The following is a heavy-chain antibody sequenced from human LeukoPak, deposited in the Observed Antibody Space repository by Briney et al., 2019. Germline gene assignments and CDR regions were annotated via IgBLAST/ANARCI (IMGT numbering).Heavy chain of an antibody. CDR3: VKEHCGSTSCFYFDY. CDR1: GFTFSNFG. V-gene: IGHV3-64D*06. Sequence: GGSLRLFCSASGFTFSNFGMHWVRQAPGKGLEYVSAISGNGGSTHYADSVKGRFTISRDNSKNTLYLQMTSLKAEDTAVYYCVKEHCGSTSCFYFDYWGQGTLVTVSS. CDR2: ISGNGGST. J-gene: IGHJ4*02. D-gene: IGHD2-2*01.